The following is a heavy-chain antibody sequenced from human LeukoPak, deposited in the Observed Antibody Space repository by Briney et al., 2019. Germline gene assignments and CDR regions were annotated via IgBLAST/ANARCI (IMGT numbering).Heavy chain of an antibody. CDR3: ARDSSGTRRYFDY. CDR2: IKQDGSGT. CDR1: GFTFSNYW. D-gene: IGHD3-10*01. V-gene: IGHV3-7*01. J-gene: IGHJ4*02. Sequence: GGSLRLSCAASGFTFSNYWMSWVRQAPGKGLEWVANIKQDGSGTYYVDSVTGRFTISRDNAKNSLSLQMNSLRAEDTAVYYCARDSSGTRRYFDYWGQGTLVTVSS.